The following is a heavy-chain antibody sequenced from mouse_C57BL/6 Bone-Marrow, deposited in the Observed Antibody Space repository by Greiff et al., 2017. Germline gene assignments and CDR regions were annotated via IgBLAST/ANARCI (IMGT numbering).Heavy chain of an antibody. CDR3: ARDGNYRAYAMDY. D-gene: IGHD2-1*01. V-gene: IGHV1-82*01. CDR1: GYAFSSSW. CDR2: IYPGDGDT. J-gene: IGHJ4*01. Sequence: QVQLKESGPELVKPGASVKISCKASGYAFSSSWMNWVKQRPGKGLEWIGRIYPGDGDTNYNGKFKGKATLTADKSSSTAYMQLSSLTSEDSAVYFCARDGNYRAYAMDYWGQGTSVTVSS.